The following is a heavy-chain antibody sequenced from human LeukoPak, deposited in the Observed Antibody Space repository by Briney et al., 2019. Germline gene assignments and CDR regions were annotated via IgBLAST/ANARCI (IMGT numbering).Heavy chain of an antibody. CDR3: GRLKSSGYIIES. J-gene: IGHJ4*02. D-gene: IGHD3-22*01. CDR2: IYSGGST. CDR1: GFTVSSTY. V-gene: IGHV3-53*01. Sequence: PGGSLRLSCAASGFTVSSTYMSWVRQAPGKGLEWVSVIYSGGSTCYGDSVKGRFTISRDNSMNTLYLQMNSLRAEDTAVYYCGRLKSSGYIIESWGQGTLVTVSS.